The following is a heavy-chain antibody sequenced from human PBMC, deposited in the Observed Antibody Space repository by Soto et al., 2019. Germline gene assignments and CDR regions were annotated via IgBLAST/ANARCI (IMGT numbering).Heavy chain of an antibody. D-gene: IGHD3-10*02. CDR1: GYTFTSYG. CDR2: ISAYNGNT. J-gene: IGHJ6*02. Sequence: ASVKVSCKASGYTFTSYGISWVRQAPGQGLERMGWISAYNGNTNYAQKLQGRVTMTTDTSTSTAYMELRSLRSDDTAVYFCARYVGGGDHDYYYGMDVWGQGTTVTVSS. CDR3: ARYVGGGDHDYYYGMDV. V-gene: IGHV1-18*01.